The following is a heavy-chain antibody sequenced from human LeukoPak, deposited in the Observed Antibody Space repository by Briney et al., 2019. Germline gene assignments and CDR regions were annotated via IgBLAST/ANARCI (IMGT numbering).Heavy chain of an antibody. CDR2: ISSSGSTI. J-gene: IGHJ3*02. CDR3: ARDRDTAMAYDAFDI. CDR1: GFTFSDYY. D-gene: IGHD5-18*01. Sequence: GGSLRLSCAASGFTFSDYYMSWIRQAPGKGLVWVSYISSSGSTIYYADSVKGRFTISRDNAKNSLYLQMNSLRAEDTAVYYCARDRDTAMAYDAFDIWGQGTMVTVSS. V-gene: IGHV3-11*01.